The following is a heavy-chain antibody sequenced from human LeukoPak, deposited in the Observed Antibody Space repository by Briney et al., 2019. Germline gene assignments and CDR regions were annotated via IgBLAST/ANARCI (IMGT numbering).Heavy chain of an antibody. Sequence: PGGSLRLSCAGSGFSVSNYYMSWVRQAPGKGLEWVSLIRDSGETFYADSVKGRFTISRDNSKNTMYLQMNRLRVEDTAVYFRARDRAVTQDWVEFDPWGQGTLVTVSS. CDR2: IRDSGET. D-gene: IGHD4-17*01. CDR1: GFSVSNYY. CDR3: ARDRAVTQDWVEFDP. J-gene: IGHJ5*02. V-gene: IGHV3-66*03.